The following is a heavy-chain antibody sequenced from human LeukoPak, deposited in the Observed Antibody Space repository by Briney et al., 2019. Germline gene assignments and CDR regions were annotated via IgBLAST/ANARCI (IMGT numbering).Heavy chain of an antibody. V-gene: IGHV3-30*02. D-gene: IGHD3-10*01. Sequence: GGSLRLSCAASGFTFSSYGMHWVRQAPGKGLEWVAFIRYDGSNKYYADSVKGRFTISRDNSKNTLYLQMNSLRAEDTAVYYCAKVGRETYYYGSGSYFTPSYYFDYWGQGTLVTVSS. J-gene: IGHJ4*02. CDR2: IRYDGSNK. CDR3: AKVGRETYYYGSGSYFTPSYYFDY. CDR1: GFTFSSYG.